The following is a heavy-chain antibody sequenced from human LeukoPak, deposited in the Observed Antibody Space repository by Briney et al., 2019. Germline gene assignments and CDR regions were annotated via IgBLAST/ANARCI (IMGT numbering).Heavy chain of an antibody. J-gene: IGHJ5*02. CDR2: VHYTRSYSGTT. CDR3: ATIVGASWFDP. CDR1: SGSIGSDALY. V-gene: IGHV4-39*01. Sequence: SETLSLTCTVSSGSIGSDALYWGWIRQSPGKGLEWIGSVHYTRSYSGTTYYNPSLKSRVTISVDTSKNQLSLKLSSVTAADTAVYYCATIVGASWFDPWGQGTLVTVSS. D-gene: IGHD1-26*01.